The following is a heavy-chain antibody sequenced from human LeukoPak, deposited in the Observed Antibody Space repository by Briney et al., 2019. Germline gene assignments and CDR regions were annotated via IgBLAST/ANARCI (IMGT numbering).Heavy chain of an antibody. CDR1: GGTFSSYT. D-gene: IGHD2-2*01. CDR3: ASGDQNIVVVPAV. CDR2: IIPILGIA. Sequence: SVKVSCKTSGGTFSSYTISWVRQAPGQGLEWMGRIIPILGIANYAQKFQGRVTITADKSTSTAYMELSSLRSEDTAVYYCASGDQNIVVVPAVWGQGTLVTVSS. V-gene: IGHV1-69*02. J-gene: IGHJ4*02.